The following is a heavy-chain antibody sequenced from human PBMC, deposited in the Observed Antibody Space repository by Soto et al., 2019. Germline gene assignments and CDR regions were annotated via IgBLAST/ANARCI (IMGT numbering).Heavy chain of an antibody. J-gene: IGHJ4*01. V-gene: IGHV3-74*01. D-gene: IGHD1-26*01. CDR2: IDNAGSSA. CDR1: GFTFSIYW. Sequence: GSLRLSCAASGFTFSIYWMHWVRQAPGKGPVWVSRIDNAGSSARYADSVKGRFTISRDNAKNTVYLQMNSLRAEDTAVYYCANDASSYYPNYFDLWGHGTRVTV. CDR3: ANDASSYYPNYFDL.